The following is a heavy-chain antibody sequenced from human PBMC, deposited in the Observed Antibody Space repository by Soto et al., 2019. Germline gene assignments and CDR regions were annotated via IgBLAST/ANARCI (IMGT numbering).Heavy chain of an antibody. Sequence: PSETLSLTCTVSGGSISSGTYYWTWVRQRPGEGLEWIGFISHSGRTYYNPSLKSRAAISVDTSENQFSLRLSSVTAADTAVYFCARDSDYCTGGSCYGNFDFWGHGTLVTVSS. CDR2: ISHSGRT. CDR1: GGSISSGTYY. J-gene: IGHJ4*01. CDR3: ARDSDYCTGGSCYGNFDF. D-gene: IGHD2-15*01. V-gene: IGHV4-31*03.